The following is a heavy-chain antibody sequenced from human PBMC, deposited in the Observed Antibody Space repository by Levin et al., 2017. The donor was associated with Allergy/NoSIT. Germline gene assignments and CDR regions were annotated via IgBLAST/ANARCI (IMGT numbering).Heavy chain of an antibody. V-gene: IGHV4-59*08. D-gene: IGHD6-13*01. J-gene: IGHJ5*02. Sequence: SQTLSLTCTVSGGSISSYYWSWIRQRPGKGLEWIGYIYYSGNTNYNPSLKSRVTISVDTSKNQFSLKLSSVTAADTAVYYCAGWLMTAAAGDTTNWCDPWGQGTLVTVSS. CDR2: IYYSGNT. CDR1: GGSISSYY. CDR3: AGWLMTAAAGDTTNWCDP.